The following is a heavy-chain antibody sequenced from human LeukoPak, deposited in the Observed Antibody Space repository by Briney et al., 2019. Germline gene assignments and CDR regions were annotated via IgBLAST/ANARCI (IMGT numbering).Heavy chain of an antibody. CDR2: INHSGST. J-gene: IGHJ4*02. CDR1: GDSFSGFY. CDR3: ARGPLGYCSSSSCHGPDY. Sequence: SEILSLTCAVYGDSFSGFYWSWIRQPPGKGLEWIGEINHSGSTNYNPSLKSRVTISADTSKNQFSLRLSSVTAADTAVYYCARGPLGYCSSSSCHGPDYWGQGTLVTVSS. V-gene: IGHV4-34*01. D-gene: IGHD2-2*01.